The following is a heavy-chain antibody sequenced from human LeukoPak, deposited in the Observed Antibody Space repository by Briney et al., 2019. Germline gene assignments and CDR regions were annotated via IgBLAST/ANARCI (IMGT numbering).Heavy chain of an antibody. CDR1: GFTFSSYG. J-gene: IGHJ6*04. V-gene: IGHV3-30*02. D-gene: IGHD3-10*01. CDR3: AKGEYYGSGGVDV. Sequence: SGGSLRLSCAASGFTFSSYGMHWVRQAPGKGLEWVAFIWYDGSKKDYADSVKGRFTISRDNSENTLYLQMNSLRAEDTAVYYCAKGEYYGSGGVDVWGKGTTVTISS. CDR2: IWYDGSKK.